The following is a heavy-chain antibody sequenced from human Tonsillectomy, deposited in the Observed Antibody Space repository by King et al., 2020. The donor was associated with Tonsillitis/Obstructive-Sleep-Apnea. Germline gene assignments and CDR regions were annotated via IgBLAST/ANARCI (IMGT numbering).Heavy chain of an antibody. V-gene: IGHV3-53*01. J-gene: IGHJ4*02. CDR3: ARGGGSNYGGSFDY. Sequence: VQLVESGGGLIQPGGSLRLSCAASGFTVSINYISWVRQAPGKGLEWVSVIYSGGSIFYADSVKGRFTISRDNSKNTRYLQMNSLRAEDTAVYYCARGGGSNYGGSFDYWGQGTLVTVSS. CDR1: GFTVSINY. D-gene: IGHD4-11*01. CDR2: IYSGGSI.